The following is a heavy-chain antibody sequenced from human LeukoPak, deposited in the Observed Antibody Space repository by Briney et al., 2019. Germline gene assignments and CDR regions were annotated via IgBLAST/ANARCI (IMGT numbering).Heavy chain of an antibody. CDR1: GFSFSDYA. Sequence: GGSLRLSCAASGFSFSDYAMSWVRQAPGKGLEWVSSISDNSAGTYYADSVKGRFTISRDSSKNTLYLQMNILRAEDTALYYCAKRGKYCSSTSCLDYWGQGALVTVSS. V-gene: IGHV3-23*01. CDR2: ISDNSAGT. D-gene: IGHD2-2*01. J-gene: IGHJ4*02. CDR3: AKRGKYCSSTSCLDY.